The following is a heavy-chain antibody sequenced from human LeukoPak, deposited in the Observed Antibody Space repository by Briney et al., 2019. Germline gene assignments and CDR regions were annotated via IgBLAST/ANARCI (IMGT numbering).Heavy chain of an antibody. V-gene: IGHV1-2*06. CDR2: INPKSGDT. CDR1: GYTLTELS. CDR3: GRGIQSFDP. J-gene: IGHJ5*02. Sequence: GASVKVSCKVSGYTLTELSMHWVRQAPGQGLEWMGRINPKSGDTNYAQKFQDRVTMTRDTSMSTAYMEISRLRYDDTAVYYCGRGIQSFDPWGQGTLVTVSS.